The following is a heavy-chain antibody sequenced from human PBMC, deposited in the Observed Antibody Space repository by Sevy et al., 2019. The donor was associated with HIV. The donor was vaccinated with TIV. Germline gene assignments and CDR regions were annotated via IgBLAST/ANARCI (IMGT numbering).Heavy chain of an antibody. CDR1: GFRFSSYE. D-gene: IGHD4-17*01. CDR3: ARDLPPSATTVAHFDY. J-gene: IGHJ4*02. V-gene: IGHV3-48*03. Sequence: GGSLRLSCAASGFRFSSYEMNWVRQAPGKGLEWVASISNSGTNIHYSDSVRGRFTISRDTAKNSLYLQMNSLRAEDTAVYYCARDLPPSATTVAHFDYWGQGTLVTVSS. CDR2: ISNSGTNI.